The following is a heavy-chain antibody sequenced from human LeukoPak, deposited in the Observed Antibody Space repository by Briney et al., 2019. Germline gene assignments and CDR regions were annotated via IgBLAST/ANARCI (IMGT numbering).Heavy chain of an antibody. V-gene: IGHV4-38-2*01. D-gene: IGHD2-2*01. J-gene: IGHJ4*02. CDR3: ARVWCSSTSCYYFDY. CDR1: GYSISSGYY. CDR2: IYHSGST. Sequence: SETLSLTCAVSGYSISSGYYWGWIRQPPGKGLEWIGSIYHSGSTYYNPSLKNRVTISVDTSKNQFSLKLSSVTAADTAVYYCARVWCSSTSCYYFDYWGQGTLVTVSS.